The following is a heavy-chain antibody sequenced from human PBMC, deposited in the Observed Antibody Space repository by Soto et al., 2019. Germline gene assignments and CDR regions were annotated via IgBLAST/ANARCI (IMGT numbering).Heavy chain of an antibody. D-gene: IGHD2-2*01. J-gene: IGHJ6*03. V-gene: IGHV4-31*03. CDR3: ARARKDIVVVPAATTYYYYYMDV. Sequence: SETLSLTCTVSGGSISSGGYYWSWIRQHPGKGLEWIGYIYYSGSTYYSPSLKSRVTISVDTSKNQFSLKLSSVTAADTAVYYCARARKDIVVVPAATTYYYYYMDVWGKGTTVTVSS. CDR1: GGSISSGGYY. CDR2: IYYSGST.